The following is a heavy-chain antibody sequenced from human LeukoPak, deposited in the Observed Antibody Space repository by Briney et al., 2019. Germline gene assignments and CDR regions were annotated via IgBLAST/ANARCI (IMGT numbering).Heavy chain of an antibody. D-gene: IGHD2-2*01. CDR1: GFTFSNYA. J-gene: IGHJ4*01. Sequence: GGSLRLSCAASGFTFSNYAMNWVRQAPGKGLEWVSGISGGGGSTHYADSVNGLFTISRDNSKNTLYLQMNSLRTEETTVYYCANDLVVVPTGPDCWRRGTLVTVSS. CDR2: ISGGGGST. V-gene: IGHV3-23*01. CDR3: ANDLVVVPTGPDC.